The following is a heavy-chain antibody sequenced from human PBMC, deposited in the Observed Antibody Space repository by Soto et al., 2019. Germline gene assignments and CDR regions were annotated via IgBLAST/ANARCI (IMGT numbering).Heavy chain of an antibody. Sequence: QVQLVESGGGVVQPGDSLRLSCAASGFTFNNYAMYWVRQAPGKGLEWVAAMSYDGINQYYADSVKGRFTISRDDSRNSLFLQMNSLRLQDTAIYYCAKVAGRWELSHCFDFWGQGSLVTVSS. J-gene: IGHJ4*02. D-gene: IGHD1-26*01. CDR3: AKVAGRWELSHCFDF. CDR2: MSYDGINQ. V-gene: IGHV3-30*18. CDR1: GFTFNNYA.